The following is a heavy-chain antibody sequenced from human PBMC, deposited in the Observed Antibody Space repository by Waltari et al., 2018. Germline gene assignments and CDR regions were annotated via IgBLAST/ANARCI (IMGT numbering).Heavy chain of an antibody. CDR2: IIPSFGTA. CDR3: ARSITMIVVVTSDDAFDI. D-gene: IGHD3-22*01. J-gene: IGHJ3*02. CDR1: GGTFSSYA. Sequence: QVQLVQSGAEVKKPGSSVKVSCKAAGGTFSSYAISWVRQAPGQGLEWLGGIIPSFGTANYAQKFQGRVTITADESTSTAYMELSSLRSEDTAVYYCARSITMIVVVTSDDAFDIWGQGTMVTVSS. V-gene: IGHV1-69*01.